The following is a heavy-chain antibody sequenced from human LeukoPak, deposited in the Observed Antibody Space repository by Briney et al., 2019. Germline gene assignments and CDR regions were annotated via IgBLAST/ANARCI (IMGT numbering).Heavy chain of an antibody. CDR3: ARLTRLSTSPDRYYLDY. Sequence: SETLSLTCTVSGDSISSYYWSWIRQPPGKGLEWIGYIYTSGGTNYIPSLKGRVTISIDTSKNQFSLKLSSVTAADSAVHYCARLTRLSTSPDRYYLDYWGQGTLVTVSS. CDR2: IYTSGGT. J-gene: IGHJ4*02. CDR1: GDSISSYY. D-gene: IGHD6-6*01. V-gene: IGHV4-4*09.